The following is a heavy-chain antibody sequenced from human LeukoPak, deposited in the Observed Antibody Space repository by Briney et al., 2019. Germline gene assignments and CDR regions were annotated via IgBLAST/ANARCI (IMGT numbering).Heavy chain of an antibody. Sequence: SETLSLTCTVSGGSISSYYWSWIRQPPGKGLEWIGYIYYSGSTNYDPSLKSRVTISVDTSKNQFSLKLSSVTAADTAVYYCARHPRQWLVPGYFDYWGQGTLVTVSS. D-gene: IGHD6-19*01. V-gene: IGHV4-59*08. CDR2: IYYSGST. CDR3: ARHPRQWLVPGYFDY. CDR1: GGSISSYY. J-gene: IGHJ4*02.